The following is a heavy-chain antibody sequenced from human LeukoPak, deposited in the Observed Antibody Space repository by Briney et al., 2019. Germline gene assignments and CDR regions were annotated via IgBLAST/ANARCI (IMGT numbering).Heavy chain of an antibody. V-gene: IGHV4-39*07. CDR2: IYYSGST. CDR1: GGSISSSSYY. CDR3: ARDVDTAMAPPGDY. Sequence: SETLSLTCTVSGGSISSSSYYWGWIRQPPGKGLEWIGSIYYSGSTNYNPSLKSRVTISVDTSKNQFSLKLSSVTAADTAVYYCARDVDTAMAPPGDYWGQGTLVTVSS. J-gene: IGHJ4*02. D-gene: IGHD5-18*01.